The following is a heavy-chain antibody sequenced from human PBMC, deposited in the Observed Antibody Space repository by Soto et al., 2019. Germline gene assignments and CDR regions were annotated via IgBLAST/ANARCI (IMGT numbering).Heavy chain of an antibody. D-gene: IGHD2-21*02. V-gene: IGHV1-24*01. J-gene: IGHJ4*02. CDR2: FDPEDGET. CDR3: ATGTVVTLDY. Sequence: XVKVSCKASGYTFTSYGISCVRQAPGKGLEWMGGFDPEDGETIYAQKFQGRVTMTEDTSTDTAYMELSSLRSEDTAVYYCATGTVVTLDYWGQGTLVTVSS. CDR1: GYTFTSYG.